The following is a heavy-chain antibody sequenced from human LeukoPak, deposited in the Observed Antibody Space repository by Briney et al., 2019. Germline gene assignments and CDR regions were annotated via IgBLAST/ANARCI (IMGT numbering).Heavy chain of an antibody. CDR2: VSGSGSST. V-gene: IGHV3-23*01. CDR3: ARILAAAGTDY. J-gene: IGHJ4*01. Sequence: PGGSLRLSCAASGFTFSTYAMSWVRQTPGKGLEWVSVVSGSGSSTYYADSVKGRFTISRDNSKNTVYLQMSSLRAEDTAVYYCARILAAAGTDYWGHGTLVTVSS. D-gene: IGHD6-13*01. CDR1: GFTFSTYA.